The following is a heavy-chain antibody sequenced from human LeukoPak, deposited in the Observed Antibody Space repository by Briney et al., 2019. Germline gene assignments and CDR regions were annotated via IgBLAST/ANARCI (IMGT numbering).Heavy chain of an antibody. Sequence: PGGSLRLSCAASGFTFSSYAMSWVRQAPGKGLEWVSAISGSGGSTYYADSVKGRFTISRDNSKNTLYLQMNSLRAGDTAVYYCAKETTYYYDSSRGYWGQGTLVTVSS. CDR3: AKETTYYYDSSRGY. CDR1: GFTFSSYA. D-gene: IGHD3-22*01. V-gene: IGHV3-23*01. J-gene: IGHJ4*02. CDR2: ISGSGGST.